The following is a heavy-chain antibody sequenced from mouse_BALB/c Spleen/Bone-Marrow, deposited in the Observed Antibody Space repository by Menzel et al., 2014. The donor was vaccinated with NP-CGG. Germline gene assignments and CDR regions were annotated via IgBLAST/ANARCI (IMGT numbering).Heavy chain of an antibody. V-gene: IGHV1S127*01. CDR3: TRGANPYYYTMFY. D-gene: IGHD4-1*01. CDR1: GYTFTSYW. Sequence: VQLQQSGAELVNPGASVKMSCKASGYTFTSYWMHWVKQRPGQGLEWIGVLDPSDSYTTYNQKFKGKATLTVDTSSNTAYRQLSSLTSEDSAVYYCTRGANPYYYTMFYWGQGTSATVSS. J-gene: IGHJ4*01. CDR2: LDPSDSYT.